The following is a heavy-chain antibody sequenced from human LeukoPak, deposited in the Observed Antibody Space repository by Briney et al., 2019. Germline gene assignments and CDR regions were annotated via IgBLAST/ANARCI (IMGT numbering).Heavy chain of an antibody. CDR1: GYTFTSYD. D-gene: IGHD6-6*01. Sequence: ASVKVSCKASGYTFTSYDINWVRQATGQGREWMGWMNPNSGNTGYAKKLQGRVTMTRNTYISRAYMELSSLRSEDTAVYYCAIFPPRAARSYYYYYYMDVWGKGTTVTVSS. CDR3: AIFPPRAARSYYYYYYMDV. J-gene: IGHJ6*03. V-gene: IGHV1-8*01. CDR2: MNPNSGNT.